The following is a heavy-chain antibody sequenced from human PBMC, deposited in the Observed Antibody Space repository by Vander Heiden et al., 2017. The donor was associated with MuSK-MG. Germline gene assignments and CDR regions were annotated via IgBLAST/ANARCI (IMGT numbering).Heavy chain of an antibody. D-gene: IGHD6-19*01. CDR2: IDWDDDT. Sequence: QVTLKESGPALVKPTQTLTLTCPFPVLSLSTTGMRVSWIRQPPGKALEWLARIDWDDDTFYSTSLRTRLTISKDTSKNQVVLTMTNMDAVDTATDYCERSYRGYSSGWGVDVWGQGTLVTVSS. CDR3: ERSYRGYSSGWGVDV. J-gene: IGHJ4*02. V-gene: IGHV2-70*04. CDR1: VLSLSTTGMR.